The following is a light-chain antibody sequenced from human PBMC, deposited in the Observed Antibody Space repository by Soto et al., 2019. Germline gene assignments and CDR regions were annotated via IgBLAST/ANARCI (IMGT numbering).Light chain of an antibody. J-gene: IGKJ3*01. CDR2: GAS. V-gene: IGKV3-15*01. Sequence: EIVMTQSPATLSVSPGERATLSCRASQSVSSNLAWYQQKPGPAPRLLSYGASTTATGIPARLSGSGSGTEFTLTISSLQSEDFAVYYCQQYNNWPFTFGPGTKVDIK. CDR3: QQYNNWPFT. CDR1: QSVSSN.